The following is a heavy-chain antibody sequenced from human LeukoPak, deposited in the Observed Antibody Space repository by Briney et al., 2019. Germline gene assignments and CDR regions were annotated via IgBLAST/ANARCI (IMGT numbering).Heavy chain of an antibody. CDR2: INQGGSDK. CDR3: TRDRSRAEDD. D-gene: IGHD1-14*01. V-gene: IGHV3-7*01. CDR1: GFTFSGHW. J-gene: IGHJ4*02. Sequence: PGGSLRLSCAASGFTFSGHWMSWVRQAPGKGLEWVANINQGGSDKYYVGSVKGRFTISRDNANNLLYLQMNSLRGEDTAVYYCTRDRSRAEDDWGQGTLVTASS.